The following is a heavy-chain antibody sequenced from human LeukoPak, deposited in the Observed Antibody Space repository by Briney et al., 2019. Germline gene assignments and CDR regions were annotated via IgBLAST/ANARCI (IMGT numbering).Heavy chain of an antibody. V-gene: IGHV4-4*02. D-gene: IGHD1-26*01. CDR2: IYHSGST. J-gene: IGHJ2*01. Sequence: SETLSLTCAVSGGSISSSNWWSWVRQPPGKGLEWIGEIYHSGSTNYNPSLKSRVTISVDKSKNQFSLKLSSVTPEDTAVYYCVRGREQVMVYYYFDLWGRGTLVTVSS. CDR1: GGSISSSNW. CDR3: VRGREQVMVYYYFDL.